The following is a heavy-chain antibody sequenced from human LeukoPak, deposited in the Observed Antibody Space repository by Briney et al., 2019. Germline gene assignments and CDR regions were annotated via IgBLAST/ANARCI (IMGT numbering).Heavy chain of an antibody. CDR3: ARRRYNWNAIDY. J-gene: IGHJ4*02. V-gene: IGHV3-48*01. D-gene: IGHD1-20*01. Sequence: GGSLRLSCAVSGFTFSGSSMNWVRQAPGKGLEWVSYISSSSSTIYYADSVKGRSTISRDNAKNSLYLQMNSLRAEDTAVYYCARRRYNWNAIDYWGQGTLVTVSS. CDR2: ISSSSSTI. CDR1: GFTFSGSS.